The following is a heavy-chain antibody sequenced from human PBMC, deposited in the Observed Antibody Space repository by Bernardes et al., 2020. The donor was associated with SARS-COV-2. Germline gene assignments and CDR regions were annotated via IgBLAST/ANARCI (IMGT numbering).Heavy chain of an antibody. J-gene: IGHJ1*01. Sequence: ASVKVSCKASGYTFRPSGISWVRHAPGQGLQLMVWIAPYNGHTHYAQKFQGRVTMTTDTSTSTAYMELRSLTSDDTAVYYCARGSSGWNSYFQHWGQGTLVTVSS. D-gene: IGHD6-19*01. CDR1: GYTFRPSG. CDR3: ARGSSGWNSYFQH. CDR2: IAPYNGHT. V-gene: IGHV1-18*01.